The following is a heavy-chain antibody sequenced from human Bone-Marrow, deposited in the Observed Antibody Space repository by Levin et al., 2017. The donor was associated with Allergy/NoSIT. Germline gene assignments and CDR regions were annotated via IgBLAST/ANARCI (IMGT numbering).Heavy chain of an antibody. CDR3: ARGGLQLWFDY. D-gene: IGHD1-1*01. J-gene: IGHJ4*02. CDR1: GGSMRIGAYY. Sequence: PSETLSLTCTVSGGSMRIGAYYWSWVRQLPGTGLEWIGYIYNSGSTYYNPSLKSRVTISVDTSKKQFSLRLSAVTAADTAVYYCARGGLQLWFDYWGQGAPVIVSS. CDR2: IYNSGST. V-gene: IGHV4-31*03.